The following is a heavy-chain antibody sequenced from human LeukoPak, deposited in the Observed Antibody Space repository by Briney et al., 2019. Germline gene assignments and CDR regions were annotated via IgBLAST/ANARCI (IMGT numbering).Heavy chain of an antibody. J-gene: IGHJ4*02. CDR1: GFTLSRSY. V-gene: IGHV3-66*02. Sequence: PRGSLRLSCAAPGFTLSRSYMNWVRQAPGKGLEWVSIIYIGGGTYYADSVKGRFTISRDTAKNTVYLQMNSLRADDTAVYYCARDPPSPRRQAVSGTNYFDYWGQGTLVTVSS. CDR3: ARDPPSPRRQAVSGTNYFDY. CDR2: IYIGGGT. D-gene: IGHD6-19*01.